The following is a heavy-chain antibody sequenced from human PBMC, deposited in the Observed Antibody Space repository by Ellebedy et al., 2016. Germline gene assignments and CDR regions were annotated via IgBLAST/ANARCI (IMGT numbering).Heavy chain of an antibody. CDR2: IYYSGST. Sequence: SETLSLTCTVSGGSISSSSYYWGWIRQPPGTGLEWIGSIYYSGSTYYNPSLKSRVTISVDTSKNQFSMKLSSVTAADTAVYYCARVASGSYVYWGQGTLVTVSS. CDR3: ARVASGSYVY. V-gene: IGHV4-39*01. D-gene: IGHD1-26*01. CDR1: GGSISSSSYY. J-gene: IGHJ4*02.